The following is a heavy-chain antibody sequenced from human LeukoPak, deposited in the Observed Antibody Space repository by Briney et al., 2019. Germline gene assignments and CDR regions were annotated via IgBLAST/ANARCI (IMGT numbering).Heavy chain of an antibody. J-gene: IGHJ3*02. D-gene: IGHD3-22*01. CDR2: INPNSGGT. V-gene: IGHV1-2*02. CDR3: ARVQGDYYDSSGYYQSDAFDI. Sequence: ASVKVSCKASGYTFTGYYMHWVRQAPGQGLEWMGWINPNSGGTNYAQKFQGRVTMTRDTSIGTAYMELSRLRSDDTAVYYCARVQGDYYDSSGYYQSDAFDIWGQGTMVTVSS. CDR1: GYTFTGYY.